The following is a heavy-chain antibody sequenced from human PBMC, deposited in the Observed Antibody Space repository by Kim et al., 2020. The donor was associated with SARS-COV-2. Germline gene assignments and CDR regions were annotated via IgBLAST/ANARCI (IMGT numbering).Heavy chain of an antibody. D-gene: IGHD3-9*01. V-gene: IGHV4-39*01. Sequence: LQSRVTISVGTSKNQCSLKLSSVTAADTAVYYCARGSVLRYFDWLGNFDYWGQGTLVTVSS. J-gene: IGHJ4*02. CDR3: ARGSVLRYFDWLGNFDY.